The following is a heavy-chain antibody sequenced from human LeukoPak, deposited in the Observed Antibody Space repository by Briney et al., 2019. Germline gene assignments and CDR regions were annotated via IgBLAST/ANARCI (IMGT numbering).Heavy chain of an antibody. J-gene: IGHJ4*02. CDR1: VESFSGFY. D-gene: IGHD3/OR15-3a*01. V-gene: IGHV4-34*01. CDR2: IDHTGNT. CDR3: ARRGLLPLDY. Sequence: SETLSLTCAVYVESFSGFYWNWIRQLPGKGLEWIGEIDHTGNTNYNPSLKGRVTMSVDTSKNQFSLKLSSVTAADTAVYYCARRGLLPLDYWGQGTLVTVSS.